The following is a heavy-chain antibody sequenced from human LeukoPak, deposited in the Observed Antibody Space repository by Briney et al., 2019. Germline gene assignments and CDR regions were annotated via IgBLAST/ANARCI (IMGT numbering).Heavy chain of an antibody. CDR2: IYYSGST. CDR3: ARVRYYYDRSVHFDY. V-gene: IGHV4-31*03. CDR1: GGSISSGGYY. Sequence: PSETQSLTCTVSGGSISSGGYYWSWIRQHPGKGLEWIGYIYYSGSTYYNPSLKSRVTISVDTSKNQFSLKLSSVTAADTAVYYCARVRYYYDRSVHFDYWGQGTLVTVSS. D-gene: IGHD3-22*01. J-gene: IGHJ4*02.